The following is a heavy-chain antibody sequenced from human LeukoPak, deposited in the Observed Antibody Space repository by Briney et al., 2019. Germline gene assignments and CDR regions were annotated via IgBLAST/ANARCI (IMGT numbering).Heavy chain of an antibody. CDR1: GFTVSSNY. CDR2: IYSGGST. Sequence: GGSLRLSCAASGFTVSSNYMSWVRQAPGKGLEWVSVIYSGGSTYYADSVKGRFTISRDNAKNSLYLQMNSLRAEDTAVYYCARINIVVVVAAPHYGMDVWGQGTTVTVSS. J-gene: IGHJ6*02. V-gene: IGHV3-53*01. D-gene: IGHD2-15*01. CDR3: ARINIVVVVAAPHYGMDV.